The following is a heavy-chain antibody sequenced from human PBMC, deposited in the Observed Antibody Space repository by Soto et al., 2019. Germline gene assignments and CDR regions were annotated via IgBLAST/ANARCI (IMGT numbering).Heavy chain of an antibody. CDR3: AKGAWRDY. D-gene: IGHD5-12*01. Sequence: EVQLLESGGGLVQPGASLRLSCAASGFTFTTFDMSWARQAPGKGLEWVSVVRGRDGSTSYADSLKGRFTISKDRYKNTLYLQMNSMRAEDPALYYCAKGAWRDYWGQVKLVTV. V-gene: IGHV3-23*01. CDR2: VRGRDGST. J-gene: IGHJ4*02. CDR1: GFTFTTFD.